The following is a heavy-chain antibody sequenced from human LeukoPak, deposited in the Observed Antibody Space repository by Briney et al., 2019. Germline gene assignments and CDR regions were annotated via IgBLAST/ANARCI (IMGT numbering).Heavy chain of an antibody. Sequence: GGSLRLSCAASGFTFSSYAMSWVRQAPGKGLEWVSAISGSGGSIYYADSVKGRFTISRDNSKNTLYLQMNSLRAEDTAVYYCAKDFGCSGGSCYSETYYYYYYMDVWGKGTTVTVSS. CDR3: AKDFGCSGGSCYSETYYYYYYMDV. V-gene: IGHV3-23*01. CDR2: ISGSGGSI. J-gene: IGHJ6*03. CDR1: GFTFSSYA. D-gene: IGHD2-15*01.